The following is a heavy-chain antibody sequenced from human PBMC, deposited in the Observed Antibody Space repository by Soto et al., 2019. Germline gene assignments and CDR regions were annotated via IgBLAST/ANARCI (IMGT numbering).Heavy chain of an antibody. Sequence: EVQLVESGGGLVQPGGSLRLSCAASGFTFSSYWMHWVRQAPGKGLVWVSRINSDGSSTSYADSVKGRFTISRDNAKNTLYRQMNSLRAEDTAVYYCARCGCLNWYFDLWGRGTLVTVSS. D-gene: IGHD1-26*01. CDR2: INSDGSST. CDR1: GFTFSSYW. J-gene: IGHJ2*01. CDR3: ARCGCLNWYFDL. V-gene: IGHV3-74*01.